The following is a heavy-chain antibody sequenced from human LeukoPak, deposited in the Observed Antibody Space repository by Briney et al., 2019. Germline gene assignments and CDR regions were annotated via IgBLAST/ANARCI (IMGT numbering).Heavy chain of an antibody. CDR1: GFTFSNAW. D-gene: IGHD5-18*01. CDR2: LSAAGDGT. Sequence: GGSLRLSCAASGFTFSNAWMSWVRQAPGKGLEWVSGLSAAGDGTYYADSVKGRFTISRDNSKNTLYLQLNSLRAEDSAVYYCAKCRRYSSELIDYWGQGTLVTVSS. CDR3: AKCRRYSSELIDY. J-gene: IGHJ4*02. V-gene: IGHV3-23*01.